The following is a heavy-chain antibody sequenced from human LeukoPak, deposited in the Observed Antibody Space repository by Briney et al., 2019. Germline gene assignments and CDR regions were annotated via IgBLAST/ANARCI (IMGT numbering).Heavy chain of an antibody. CDR3: ARDIRSHNGPGGYYYYYMDV. J-gene: IGHJ6*03. D-gene: IGHD2-8*01. CDR1: GYSISSGYY. Sequence: SETLSLTCTVSGYSISSGYYWGWIRQPPGKGLEWIGSIYHSGSTYYNPSLKSRVTISVDTSKNQFSLKLSSVTAANTAVYYCARDIRSHNGPGGYYYYYMDVWGEGTTVTVSS. CDR2: IYHSGST. V-gene: IGHV4-38-2*02.